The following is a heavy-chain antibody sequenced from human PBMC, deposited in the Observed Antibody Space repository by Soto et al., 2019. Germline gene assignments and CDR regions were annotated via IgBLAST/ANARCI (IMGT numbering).Heavy chain of an antibody. J-gene: IGHJ6*02. CDR1: GYTFTSYG. V-gene: IGHV1-18*04. CDR2: ISAYNGNT. CDR3: ARAGYCGSTSCYGGMDV. Sequence: GASVKVSCKASGYTFTSYGISWVRQAPGQGLEWMGWISAYNGNTNYAQKLQGRVTMTTDTSTSTAYMELRSLRSDDTAVYYCARAGYCGSTSCYGGMDVWGQGTTVTVSS. D-gene: IGHD2-2*01.